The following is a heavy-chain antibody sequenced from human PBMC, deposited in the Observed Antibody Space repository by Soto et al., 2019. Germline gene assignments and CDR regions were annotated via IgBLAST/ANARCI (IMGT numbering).Heavy chain of an antibody. V-gene: IGHV3-33*01. CDR3: ARDKQQLVLSYYYYGMDV. Sequence: GGSLRLSCAASGFTFSSYGMHWVRQAPGKGLEWVAVIWYDGSNKYYADSVKGRFTISRDNSKNTLYLQMNSLRAEDTAVYYCARDKQQLVLSYYYYGMDVWGQGTTVTVSS. CDR1: GFTFSSYG. J-gene: IGHJ6*02. CDR2: IWYDGSNK. D-gene: IGHD6-13*01.